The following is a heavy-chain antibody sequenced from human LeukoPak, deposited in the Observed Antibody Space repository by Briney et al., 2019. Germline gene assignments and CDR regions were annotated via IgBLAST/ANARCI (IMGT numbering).Heavy chain of an antibody. D-gene: IGHD2-2*02. V-gene: IGHV1-18*01. CDR1: GCTFTSYG. CDR2: ISAYNGNT. J-gene: IGHJ4*02. Sequence: ASVKVSCKASGCTFTSYGISWVRQAPGQGLEWMGWISAYNGNTNYAQKLQGRVTMTTDTSTSTAYMELRSLRSDDTAVYYCARDRMARVYCSSTSCYTFDYWGQGTLVTVSS. CDR3: ARDRMARVYCSSTSCYTFDY.